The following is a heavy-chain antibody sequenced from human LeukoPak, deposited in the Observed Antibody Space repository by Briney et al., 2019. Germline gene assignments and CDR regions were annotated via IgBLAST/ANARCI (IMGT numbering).Heavy chain of an antibody. CDR2: MYYRGTT. CDR1: GVSISSSTYY. CDR3: ARGRQLWFL. Sequence: PSETLSLTCTVSGVSISSSTYYWGWVRQPPGKGLEWIGSMYYRGTTYYNPSLKSRVTISVDTSKNQFSLKLSSVTAADTAVYYCARGRQLWFLWGQGTLVTVSS. J-gene: IGHJ4*02. D-gene: IGHD5-18*01. V-gene: IGHV4-39*07.